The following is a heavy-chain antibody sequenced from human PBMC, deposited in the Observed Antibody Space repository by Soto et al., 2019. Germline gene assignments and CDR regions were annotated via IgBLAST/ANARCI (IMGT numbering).Heavy chain of an antibody. Sequence: SCPTLVNPTETLTLTCTVSGFSLSNARMGVSWIRQPPGKALEWLAHIFSNDEKSYSTSLKSRLTISKDTSKSQVVLTMTNMDPVDTATYYCARIGLTAAAGPYYYYYGMDVWGQGTTVTVSS. CDR3: ARIGLTAAAGPYYYYYGMDV. J-gene: IGHJ6*02. CDR1: GFSLSNARMG. V-gene: IGHV2-26*01. D-gene: IGHD6-13*01. CDR2: IFSNDEK.